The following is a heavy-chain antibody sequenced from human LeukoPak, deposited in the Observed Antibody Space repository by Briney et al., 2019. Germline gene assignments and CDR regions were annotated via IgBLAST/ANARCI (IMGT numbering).Heavy chain of an antibody. Sequence: GGSLRLSCAASGFTFSSYAMHWVRQAPGKGLEWVAVISYHGSNKYYADSVKGRFTISRDNSKNTLCLQMNSLRAEDTAVYYCARDYQITTDAFDIWGQGTMVTVSS. D-gene: IGHD3-22*01. J-gene: IGHJ3*02. CDR2: ISYHGSNK. CDR1: GFTFSSYA. CDR3: ARDYQITTDAFDI. V-gene: IGHV3-30-3*01.